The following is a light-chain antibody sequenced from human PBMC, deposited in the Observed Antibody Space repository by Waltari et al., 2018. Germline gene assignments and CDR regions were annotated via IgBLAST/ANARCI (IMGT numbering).Light chain of an antibody. Sequence: QSALTQPASVSGSPGQSITISCTGTSSDVGGYNYVSWYQQHPGKAPKLMIYDLSNRPSGVSNRFSGSKSGNTASLTISGFQAEDEADYYCSSYTSSSTQVFGTGTKVTVL. V-gene: IGLV2-14*03. J-gene: IGLJ1*01. CDR1: SSDVGGYNY. CDR3: SSYTSSSTQV. CDR2: DLS.